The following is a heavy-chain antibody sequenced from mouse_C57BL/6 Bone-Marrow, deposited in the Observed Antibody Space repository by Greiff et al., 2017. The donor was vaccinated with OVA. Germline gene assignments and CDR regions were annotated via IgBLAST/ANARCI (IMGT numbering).Heavy chain of an antibody. CDR3: ARSATVVRWYFDV. J-gene: IGHJ1*03. V-gene: IGHV1-63*01. CDR2: IYPGGGYT. CDR1: GYTFTNYW. Sequence: VQLQQSGAELVRPGTSVKMSCKASGYTFTNYWIGWAKQRPGHGLEWIGDIYPGGGYTNYNEKFKGKATLTADKSSSTAYMQFSILTSEDSAIYYCARSATVVRWYFDVWGTGTTVTVSS. D-gene: IGHD1-1*01.